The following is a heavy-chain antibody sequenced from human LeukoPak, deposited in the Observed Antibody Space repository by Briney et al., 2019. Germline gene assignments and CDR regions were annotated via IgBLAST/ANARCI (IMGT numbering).Heavy chain of an antibody. CDR1: GGSFSGYY. J-gene: IGHJ3*02. CDR3: ARVSKKDIVVVVAADAFDI. V-gene: IGHV4-34*01. Sequence: PSETLSLTCAVYGGSFSGYYWSWIRQPPGKGLEWIGEINHSGSTNYNPSLKSRVTISVDTSKNQFSLKLSSVTAADTAVYYCARVSKKDIVVVVAADAFDIWGQGTMVTVSS. D-gene: IGHD2-15*01. CDR2: INHSGST.